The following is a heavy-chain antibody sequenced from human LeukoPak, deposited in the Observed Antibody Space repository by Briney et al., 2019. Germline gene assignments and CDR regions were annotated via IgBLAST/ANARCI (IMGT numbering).Heavy chain of an antibody. J-gene: IGHJ4*02. CDR3: ARAPGDTVD. CDR2: ISSSSNYI. Sequence: GGPLRLSCAASGFTFGSYSMNWVRQAPGKGLEWVSSISSSSNYIYYADSVKGRFTISRDNAKNSMYLQMNSLRAEDTAVYYCARAPGDTVDWGQGTLVTVSS. D-gene: IGHD2-15*01. CDR1: GFTFGSYS. V-gene: IGHV3-21*01.